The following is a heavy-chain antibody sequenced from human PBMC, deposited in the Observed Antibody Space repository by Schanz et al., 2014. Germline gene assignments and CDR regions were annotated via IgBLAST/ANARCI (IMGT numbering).Heavy chain of an antibody. CDR3: ARDRRRYCSTASCLHDNWFDP. V-gene: IGHV1-69*08. CDR2: FIPILDVG. Sequence: QVQLVQSGAEVKKPGSSVKVSCKASRSTFSSYTISWVRQARGQGLEWVGRFIPILDVGNYAQQFQGRVTFTADNSTSTAYMELSSLRSDDTAVYYCARDRRRYCSTASCLHDNWFDPWGQGTLVIVSS. J-gene: IGHJ5*02. CDR1: RSTFSSYT. D-gene: IGHD2-2*01.